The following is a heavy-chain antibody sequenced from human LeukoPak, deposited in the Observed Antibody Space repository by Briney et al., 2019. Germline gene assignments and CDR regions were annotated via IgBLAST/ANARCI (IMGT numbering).Heavy chain of an antibody. V-gene: IGHV3-64*01. J-gene: IGHJ3*02. Sequence: HPGGSLRLSCAASGFTFSSYAMHWVRQAPGKGLEYVSAISSNGGSTYYANSVKGGFTISRDNSKNTLHLQMGSLRAEDMAVYYCARGRSSGWYRAFDIWGQGTMVTVSS. CDR1: GFTFSSYA. CDR2: ISSNGGST. D-gene: IGHD6-19*01. CDR3: ARGRSSGWYRAFDI.